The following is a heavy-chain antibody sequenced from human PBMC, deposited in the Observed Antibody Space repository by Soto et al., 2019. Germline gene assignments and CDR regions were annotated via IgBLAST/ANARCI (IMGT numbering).Heavy chain of an antibody. V-gene: IGHV3-48*02. CDR3: ARVIYGGWSTIKDYYYYAMDV. D-gene: IGHD5-12*01. CDR2: ISGGSSRI. CDR1: RFSFSTYD. J-gene: IGHJ6*02. Sequence: PGGSLRLSCAASRFSFSTYDMNWVRQAPGKGLEWVSCISGGSSRIFYADSVKGRFTISRDNAKNSLYLQMNSLRDEDTGVYYCARVIYGGWSTIKDYYYYAMDVWGQGTTVTVSS.